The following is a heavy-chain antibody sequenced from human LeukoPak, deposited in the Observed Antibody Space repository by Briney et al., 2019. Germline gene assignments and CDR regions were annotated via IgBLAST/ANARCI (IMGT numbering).Heavy chain of an antibody. V-gene: IGHV3-30*18. CDR1: GFTFSSYG. CDR2: ISYDGSNK. D-gene: IGHD6-13*01. Sequence: GGSPRLSCAASGFTFSSYGMHWVRQAPGKGLEWVAVISYDGSNKYYADSVKGRFTISRDNSKNTLYLQMNSLRAEDTAVYYCAKDGTIAAAGTTGIDYWGQGTLVTVSS. J-gene: IGHJ4*02. CDR3: AKDGTIAAAGTTGIDY.